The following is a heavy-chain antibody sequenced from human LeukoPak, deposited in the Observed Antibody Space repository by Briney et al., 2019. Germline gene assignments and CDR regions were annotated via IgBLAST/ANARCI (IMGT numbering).Heavy chain of an antibody. CDR3: AFKGT. CDR1: GGSFSGYY. V-gene: IGHV4-34*01. Sequence: KPSETLSLTCAVYGGSFSGYYCSWIRQPPGKGLEWIGEINHSGSTNYNSSLKSRVTISVDTSKNQFSLKLSSLTAADTAVYYCAFKGTWGQGTLVTVSS. CDR2: INHSGST. J-gene: IGHJ5*02. D-gene: IGHD3-10*01.